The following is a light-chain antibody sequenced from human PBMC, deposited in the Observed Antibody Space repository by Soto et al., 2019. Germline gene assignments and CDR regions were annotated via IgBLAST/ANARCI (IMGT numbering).Light chain of an antibody. CDR1: QSISFN. V-gene: IGKV3-15*01. J-gene: IGKJ1*01. CDR2: SAS. Sequence: RVMTQSPAALSVSPGERVTLSCRASQSISFNLAWYQQKPGQAPRLLIYSASTRAAGIPARFSGSGSGTDFTLPISSLQPEDFATYYCIQDYNYTWTFGQGTKVDIK. CDR3: IQDYNYTWT.